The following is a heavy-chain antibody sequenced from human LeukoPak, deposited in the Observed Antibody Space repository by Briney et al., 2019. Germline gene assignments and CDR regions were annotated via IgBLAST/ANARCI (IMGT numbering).Heavy chain of an antibody. CDR3: ARDLGYYDSSGYHRGAEYFQH. J-gene: IGHJ1*01. CDR2: ISSSGSTI. CDR1: GFTFSDYY. V-gene: IGHV3-11*01. Sequence: GGSLRLSCAASGFTFSDYYMSCIRQAPGKGLEWVSYISSSGSTIYYADSVKGRFTISRDNAKNSLYLQMNSLRAEDTAVYYCARDLGYYDSSGYHRGAEYFQHWGQGTLVTVSS. D-gene: IGHD3-22*01.